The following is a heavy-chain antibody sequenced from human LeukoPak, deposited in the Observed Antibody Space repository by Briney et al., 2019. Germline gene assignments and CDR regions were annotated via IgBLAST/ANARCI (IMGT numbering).Heavy chain of an antibody. D-gene: IGHD1-1*01. V-gene: IGHV1-69*01. Sequence: SVKVSCKASGGTFSSYAISWVRQAPGQGLERMGGIIPIFGTANYAQKFQGRVTITADESTSTAYMELSSLRSEDTAVCYCANHWNDVDAFDIWGQGTMVTVSS. CDR2: IIPIFGTA. CDR1: GGTFSSYA. CDR3: ANHWNDVDAFDI. J-gene: IGHJ3*02.